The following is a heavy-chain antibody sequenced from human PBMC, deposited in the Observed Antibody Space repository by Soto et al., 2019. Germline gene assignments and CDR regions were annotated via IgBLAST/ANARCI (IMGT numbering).Heavy chain of an antibody. Sequence: QVQLMQSGAEVKKPGSSVKVSCKASGGTFSSYAISWVRQAPGQGLEWMGGIIPIFGTANYAQKFQGRVTITADESTSTAYMELSSLRSEDTAVYYCARRGGSCHIWCNWFDPWGQGTLVTVSS. J-gene: IGHJ5*02. V-gene: IGHV1-69*01. CDR2: IIPIFGTA. D-gene: IGHD2-15*01. CDR3: ARRGGSCHIWCNWFDP. CDR1: GGTFSSYA.